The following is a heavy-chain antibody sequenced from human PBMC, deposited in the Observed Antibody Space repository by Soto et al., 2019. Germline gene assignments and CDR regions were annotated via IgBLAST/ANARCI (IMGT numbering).Heavy chain of an antibody. CDR3: GMDV. V-gene: IGHV3-23*01. CDR1: GFTFSSYA. J-gene: IGHJ6*02. Sequence: EVQLLESGGGLVQPGGSLRLSCAASGFTFSSYAMSWVRQAPGKGLEWVSAISASGGSTYAGSVKGRFTISRDNSKNTLYLQINSLRAEYTAVYYYGMDVWGQGTTVTVS. CDR2: ISASGGST.